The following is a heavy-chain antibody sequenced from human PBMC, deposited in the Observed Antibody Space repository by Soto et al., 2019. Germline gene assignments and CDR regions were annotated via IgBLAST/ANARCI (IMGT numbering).Heavy chain of an antibody. CDR2: IIPIFGTA. Sequence: QVQLVQSGAEVKKPGSSVKVSCKASGGTFSSYAISWVRQAPGQGLEWMGGIIPIFGTANYAQKFQGRVTITADKSTSTAYMELSSLRSEDTAVYYCARPYYYDSSGYWYYFDYWGQGTLVTVSS. CDR1: GGTFSSYA. CDR3: ARPYYYDSSGYWYYFDY. J-gene: IGHJ4*02. D-gene: IGHD3-22*01. V-gene: IGHV1-69*06.